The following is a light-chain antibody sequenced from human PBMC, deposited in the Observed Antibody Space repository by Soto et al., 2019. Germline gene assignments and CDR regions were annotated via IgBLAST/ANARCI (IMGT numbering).Light chain of an antibody. CDR1: ESVNNNY. V-gene: IGKV3-20*01. J-gene: IGKJ1*01. CDR3: QQYATSPRT. CDR2: AAS. Sequence: ENVLTQSPGTLSLSPGEEATLSCRASESVNNNYLAWYQQIPGQATRLLIYAASSRATGIPDRFSGRGSGTDFTLTISRLEPEDFSVYYCQQYATSPRTFGQGTKVEIK.